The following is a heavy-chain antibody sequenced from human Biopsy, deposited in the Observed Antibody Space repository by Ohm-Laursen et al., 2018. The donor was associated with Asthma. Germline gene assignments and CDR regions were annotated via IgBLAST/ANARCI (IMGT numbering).Heavy chain of an antibody. CDR2: ISFDGTNR. CDR1: GFSLSNYG. D-gene: IGHD1-20*01. Sequence: RSLRLSCTASGFSLSNYGMHWVRQAPGKGLDWVAVISFDGTNRNYTDSVKGRFTISRDNSRNTLHLEMNSLRAEDTAVYFCAKGRYKWNDGYYGLDVWGQGTTVTVSS. CDR3: AKGRYKWNDGYYGLDV. J-gene: IGHJ6*02. V-gene: IGHV3-30*18.